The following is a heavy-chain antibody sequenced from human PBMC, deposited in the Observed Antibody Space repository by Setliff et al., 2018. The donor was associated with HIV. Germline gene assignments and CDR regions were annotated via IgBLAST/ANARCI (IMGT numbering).Heavy chain of an antibody. D-gene: IGHD2-21*02. CDR2: THYSGSS. V-gene: IGHV4-59*11. CDR1: GGFISNHY. CDR3: ARDVGLCGVDCWPYFYFDL. J-gene: IGHJ2*01. Sequence: SETLSLTGTISGGFISNHYWNWIRQPPGKGLEWIGSTHYSGSSYYSPSLKSRVTISLDTSKNQFSLKLSSMTAADTAVYYCARDVGLCGVDCWPYFYFDLWGRGNLVTVSS.